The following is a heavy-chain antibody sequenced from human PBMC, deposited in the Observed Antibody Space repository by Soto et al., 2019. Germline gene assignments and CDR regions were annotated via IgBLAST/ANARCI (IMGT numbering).Heavy chain of an antibody. CDR2: IIPIFGTA. J-gene: IGHJ4*02. D-gene: IGHD2-15*01. CDR3: ARDLSVNCSGGSCYFSGSDY. V-gene: IGHV1-69*13. Sequence: GASVKVSCKASGGTFSSYAISWVRQAPGPGLERMGGIIPIFGTANYAQKFQGRVTITADESTSTAYMELSSLRSEDTAVYYCARDLSVNCSGGSCYFSGSDYWGQGTLVTVSS. CDR1: GGTFSSYA.